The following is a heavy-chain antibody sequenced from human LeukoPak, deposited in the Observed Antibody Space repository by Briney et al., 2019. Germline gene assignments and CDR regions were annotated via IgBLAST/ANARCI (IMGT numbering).Heavy chain of an antibody. D-gene: IGHD3-10*01. J-gene: IGHJ5*02. CDR3: VTLAINIVRGVPDWFDP. CDR1: GYTLTELS. V-gene: IGHV1-24*01. CDR2: FDPEDGET. Sequence: ASVKVSCKVSGYTLTELSVHWVRQAPGKGLEWMGGFDPEDGETIYAQKFQGRVTMTQDTSTDTAYMDLSSLRSEDTALYYCVTLAINIVRGVPDWFDPWGQGTLVTVSS.